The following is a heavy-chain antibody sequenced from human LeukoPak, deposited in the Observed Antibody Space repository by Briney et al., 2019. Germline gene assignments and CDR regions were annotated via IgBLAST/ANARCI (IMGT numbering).Heavy chain of an antibody. Sequence: PSETLSLTCTVSGGSISISTYYWGWIRQPPGKGLEWIGSIYYRGSIYYNPSLKSRVTISVDTSKNQFSLKLSSVTAADTAVYYCERQGCSSTTCYLFALYAFDIWGQGTMVTVSS. J-gene: IGHJ3*02. CDR1: GGSISISTYY. CDR2: IYYRGSI. D-gene: IGHD2-2*01. V-gene: IGHV4-39*01. CDR3: ERQGCSSTTCYLFALYAFDI.